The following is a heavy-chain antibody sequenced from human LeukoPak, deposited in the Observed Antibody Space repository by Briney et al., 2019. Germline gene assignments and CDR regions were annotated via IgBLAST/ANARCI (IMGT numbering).Heavy chain of an antibody. V-gene: IGHV3-23*01. Sequence: GGSLRLSCALPGFPFSVYAMSWARQAPGKGLEWVSAITTSGDNAYYVDSVKGRFTMSRDNSKNTLYLQMNTLGADDTAVYNYVRGPDTFFHTWGQRTLVSVST. D-gene: IGHD2-2*02. CDR1: GFPFSVYA. J-gene: IGHJ4*02. CDR3: VRGPDTFFHT. CDR2: ITTSGDNA.